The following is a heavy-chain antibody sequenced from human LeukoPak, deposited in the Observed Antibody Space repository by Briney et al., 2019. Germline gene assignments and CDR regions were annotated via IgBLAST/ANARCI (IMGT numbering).Heavy chain of an antibody. J-gene: IGHJ5*02. D-gene: IGHD6-19*01. V-gene: IGHV3-30-3*01. Sequence: GGTLRLSCAASGFTFSSYAMHWVRRASGKGLEWGAVIPYDGGNKYYADSVKGRFTISRDNSKNTLYLQMNSLRPEDTAVYYCARDRSSGWYNNWFDPWGQGTLVTVSS. CDR1: GFTFSSYA. CDR3: ARDRSSGWYNNWFDP. CDR2: IPYDGGNK.